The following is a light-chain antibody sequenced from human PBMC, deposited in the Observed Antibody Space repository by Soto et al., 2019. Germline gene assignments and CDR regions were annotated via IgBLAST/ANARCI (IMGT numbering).Light chain of an antibody. CDR3: CSYVGGYSYV. J-gene: IGLJ1*01. CDR1: SSDIGRYNY. V-gene: IGLV2-11*01. Sequence: QSALTQPASVSGSPGQSITISCTGTSSDIGRYNYVSWFQQHPGKVPKLMIYDVSKRPSGVPDRFSGSKSGNTASLTISGLQAEDAADYYCCSYVGGYSYVFGIGTKVTVL. CDR2: DVS.